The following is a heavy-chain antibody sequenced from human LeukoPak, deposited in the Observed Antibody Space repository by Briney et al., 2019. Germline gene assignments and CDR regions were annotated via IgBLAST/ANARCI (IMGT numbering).Heavy chain of an antibody. CDR2: ISGSGHNT. J-gene: IGHJ4*02. CDR3: AKWREGTMVYFDY. CDR1: GFTFSSYA. V-gene: IGHV3-23*01. D-gene: IGHD3-10*01. Sequence: GGSLRLSCAASGFTFSSYAMTWVRQAPGNGLEWVSAISGSGHNTYYADSVKGRFTISRDNSKNTGYLQMNSLRAEDTALYYCAKWREGTMVYFDYWGQGTLVTVSS.